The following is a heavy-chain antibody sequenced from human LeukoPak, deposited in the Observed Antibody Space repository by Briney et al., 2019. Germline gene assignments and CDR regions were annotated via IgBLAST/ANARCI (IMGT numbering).Heavy chain of an antibody. J-gene: IGHJ6*03. Sequence: SVKVSCKASGGTFSRYAVSWVRQAPGQGLEWMGGIIPIFGTANYAQKFQGRVTITADESTSTAYMELSSLRSEDTAVYYCASSRAWLQPSAYYYYMDVWGKGTTVTVSS. V-gene: IGHV1-69*13. CDR2: IIPIFGTA. CDR1: GGTFSRYA. D-gene: IGHD5-18*01. CDR3: ASSRAWLQPSAYYYYMDV.